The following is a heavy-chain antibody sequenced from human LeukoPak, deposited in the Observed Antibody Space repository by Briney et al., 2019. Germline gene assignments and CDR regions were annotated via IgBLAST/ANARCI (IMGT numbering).Heavy chain of an antibody. D-gene: IGHD6-25*01. CDR1: GFAFNIYG. CDR2: VKSDGISK. J-gene: IGHJ4*02. CDR3: ANKLTSSQRFDN. Sequence: PGGSLRLSCAGSGFAFNIYGLHWIRQAPGEGLEWVAFVKSDGISKYYADSVKGRFSISRDNSANTLFLEMNSLRPDDTAVYYCANKLTSSQRFDNWGQGTLVTVSS. V-gene: IGHV3-30*02.